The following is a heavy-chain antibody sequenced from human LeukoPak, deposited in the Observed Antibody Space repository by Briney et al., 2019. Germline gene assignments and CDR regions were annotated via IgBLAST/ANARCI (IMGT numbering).Heavy chain of an antibody. Sequence: PGGFLRLSCTVPGVTLSDYELNWVRQAPKKGPEWVSYMNRRGDRIDHADSVKGRFTMSRDIATKSVFLQMTGLRVDDTAVYYCATRIPYTGYNNWGQGTLVTVSS. D-gene: IGHD5-12*01. V-gene: IGHV3-48*03. CDR3: ATRIPYTGYNN. CDR2: MNRRGDRI. CDR1: GVTLSDYE. J-gene: IGHJ4*02.